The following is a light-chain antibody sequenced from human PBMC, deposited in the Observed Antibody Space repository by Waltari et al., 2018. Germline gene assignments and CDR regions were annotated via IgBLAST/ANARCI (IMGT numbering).Light chain of an antibody. J-gene: IGKJ4*01. CDR3: QHNYGTPLT. Sequence: DIQMTQSPSSLSASVGDRVTITCRASENVNNYLNWYQQKPGKAPKLLMYKASTLQSGVPSRFSGSGSGTDYTFTISSLQSEDVATYYCQHNYGTPLTFGGGTKVEIK. V-gene: IGKV1-39*01. CDR2: KAS. CDR1: ENVNNY.